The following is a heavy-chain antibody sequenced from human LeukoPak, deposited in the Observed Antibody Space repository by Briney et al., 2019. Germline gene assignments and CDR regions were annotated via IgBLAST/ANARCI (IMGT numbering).Heavy chain of an antibody. D-gene: IGHD2-15*01. Sequence: PSETLSLTCNVSGASITTTSLYWGWIRQPPGKALEWIGSVFFVGTTHYNPSLKSRVTISVDTSKNQFSLKLSSVTAADTAVYYCARSGRHCSGGSCYGWFDPWGQGTLVTVSS. CDR2: VFFVGTT. J-gene: IGHJ5*02. CDR1: GASITTTSLY. CDR3: ARSGRHCSGGSCYGWFDP. V-gene: IGHV4-39*07.